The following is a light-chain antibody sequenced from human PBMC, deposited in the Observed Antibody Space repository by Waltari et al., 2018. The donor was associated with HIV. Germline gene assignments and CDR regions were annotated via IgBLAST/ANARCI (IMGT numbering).Light chain of an antibody. V-gene: IGLV2-14*01. CDR2: EVS. J-gene: IGLJ3*02. CDR1: SSDIGGYKY. CDR3: SSYTTSSTWV. Sequence: QSALTQPASVSGSPGQSITISCTGTSSDIGGYKYVSWYQQQPGKAPKFMISEVSNRPSGVSNRFSGSKSGNTASLTISGRQAEDEADYYCSSYTTSSTWVFGGGTKLTVL.